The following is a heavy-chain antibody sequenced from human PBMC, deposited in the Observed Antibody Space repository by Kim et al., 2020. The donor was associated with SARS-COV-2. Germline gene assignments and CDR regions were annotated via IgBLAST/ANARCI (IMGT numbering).Heavy chain of an antibody. D-gene: IGHD2-2*01. V-gene: IGHV3-21*01. J-gene: IGHJ6*02. CDR3: ARDGDIVVVPAAIFLDV. CDR2: ISSSSSYI. Sequence: GGSLRLSCAASGFTFSSYSMNWVRQAPGKGLEWVSSISSSSSYIYYADSVKGRFTISRDNAKNSLYLQMNSLRAEDTAVYYCARDGDIVVVPAAIFLDVWGQGTTVTVSS. CDR1: GFTFSSYS.